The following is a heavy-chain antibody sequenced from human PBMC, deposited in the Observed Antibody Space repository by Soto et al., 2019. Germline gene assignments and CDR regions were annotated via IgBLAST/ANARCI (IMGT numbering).Heavy chain of an antibody. J-gene: IGHJ6*02. V-gene: IGHV3-15*07. D-gene: IGHD3-3*01. CDR3: TTEGVSESITIFGVAKNNYYYYYGMDV. CDR2: IKSKTDGGTT. Sequence: GGSLRLSCAASGFTFSNAWMNWVRQAPGKGLEWVGRIKSKTDGGTTDYAAPVKGRFTISRDDSKNTLYLQMNSLKTEDTAVYYCTTEGVSESITIFGVAKNNYYYYYGMDVWGQGTTVTVSS. CDR1: GFTFSNAW.